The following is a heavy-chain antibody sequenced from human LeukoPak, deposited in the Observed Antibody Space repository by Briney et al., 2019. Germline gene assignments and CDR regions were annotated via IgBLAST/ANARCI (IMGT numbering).Heavy chain of an antibody. D-gene: IGHD5-18*01. CDR1: GFTFSSYG. CDR2: ISYDGSNK. Sequence: PGRSLRLSCAASGFTFSSYGMHWVRQAPGKGLEWVAVISYDGSNKYYADSVKGRFTISRDNSKNTLYLQMNSLRAEDTAVYYCAKDKGGYSYAVGYWGQGTLVTVSS. J-gene: IGHJ4*02. CDR3: AKDKGGYSYAVGY. V-gene: IGHV3-30*18.